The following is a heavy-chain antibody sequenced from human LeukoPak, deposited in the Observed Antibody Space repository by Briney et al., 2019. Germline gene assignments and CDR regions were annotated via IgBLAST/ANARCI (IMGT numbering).Heavy chain of an antibody. CDR1: GGSISSSSYF. CDR3: ARHLTGSSFDY. D-gene: IGHD2-8*02. Sequence: SETLSLTCTVSGGSISSSSYFWGWIRQLPGKGLEWIGSMYSSGSTYYNPSLKSRLTISVDTSKNQFSLKLSSVTAADTAVYYCARHLTGSSFDYWGQGTLVTVSS. J-gene: IGHJ4*02. V-gene: IGHV4-39*01. CDR2: MYSSGST.